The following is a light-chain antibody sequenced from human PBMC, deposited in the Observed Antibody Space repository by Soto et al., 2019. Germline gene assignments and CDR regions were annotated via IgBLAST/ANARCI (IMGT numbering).Light chain of an antibody. J-gene: IGLJ2*01. CDR3: QSFDTSLSGFVV. CDR1: SSNIGAGYD. CDR2: DNN. V-gene: IGLV1-40*01. Sequence: QLVLTQPPSMSGAPGQRVTISCTGSSSNIGAGYDVRWYQQHPGTAPKLLIFDNNNRPSGVPDRFSGSKSDTSASLAITGLQAEDEADYYCQSFDTSLSGFVVFGGGTKLTVL.